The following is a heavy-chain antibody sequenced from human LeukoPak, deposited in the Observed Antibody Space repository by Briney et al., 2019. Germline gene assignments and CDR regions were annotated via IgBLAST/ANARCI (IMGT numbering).Heavy chain of an antibody. CDR2: IYSGGST. D-gene: IGHD6-19*01. V-gene: IGHV3-53*01. CDR3: ARGEYSSGWYSTYYYYMDV. J-gene: IGHJ6*03. CDR1: GFTVSSNY. Sequence: GGSLRLSCAASGFTVSSNYMSWVRQAPGKGLEWVSVIYSGGSTYYADSVKGRFTISRDNSKNTLYLQMNSLRAEDTAVYHCARGEYSSGWYSTYYYYMDVWGKGTTVTVSS.